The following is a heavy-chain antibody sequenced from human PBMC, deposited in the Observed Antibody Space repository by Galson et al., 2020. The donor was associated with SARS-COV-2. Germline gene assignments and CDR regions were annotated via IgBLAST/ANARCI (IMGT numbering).Heavy chain of an antibody. CDR1: GFSFTNAW. CDR2: VKSKSEIGRA. CDR3: STDPGDASGYGPGY. Sequence: GESPKIPCAASGFSFTNAWMSWVRQAPGKGLEWVGRVKSKSEIGRADYTAPVQGRFTISRDDSKNMVYLQMNSLKSEDTAVYYCSTDPGDASGYGPGYWGQGTLVTVSS. J-gene: IGHJ4*02. V-gene: IGHV3-15*01. D-gene: IGHD3-22*01.